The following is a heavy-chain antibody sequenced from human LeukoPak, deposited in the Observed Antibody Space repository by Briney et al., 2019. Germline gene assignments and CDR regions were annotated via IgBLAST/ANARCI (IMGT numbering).Heavy chain of an antibody. Sequence: GGSLRLSCAASGFTVSSNYMSWVRQAPGKGLEWVSVMYSGGSTFYGDSVKGRFTISRDNSMNTLYLQMNSLRVDDTAVYYCAREQVVVGRGYYGMDVWGQGTTVTVSS. D-gene: IGHD2-2*01. V-gene: IGHV3-66*01. CDR1: GFTVSSNY. CDR2: MYSGGST. CDR3: AREQVVVGRGYYGMDV. J-gene: IGHJ6*02.